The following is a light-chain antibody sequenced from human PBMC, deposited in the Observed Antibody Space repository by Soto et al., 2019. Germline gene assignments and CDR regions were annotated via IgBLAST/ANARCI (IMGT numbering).Light chain of an antibody. Sequence: EIVLTQSPGTLSLSPGERATLSCRASQSVRSNFLAWYQQKPGQAPRLLIYGASSRATGIPDRFSGSGSGTGFTLTVSRLEPEDFAVYYCQQYGSSPETFGQGTKVEIK. V-gene: IGKV3-20*01. CDR2: GAS. J-gene: IGKJ1*01. CDR1: QSVRSNF. CDR3: QQYGSSPET.